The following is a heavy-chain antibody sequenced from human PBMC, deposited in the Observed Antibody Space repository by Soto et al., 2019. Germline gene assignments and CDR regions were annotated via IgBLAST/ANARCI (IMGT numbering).Heavy chain of an antibody. CDR3: ARRGSTLGQQLGWGY. CDR1: GGSISSSSYY. CDR2: IYYSGST. Sequence: QLQLQESGPGLVKPSETLSLTCTVSGGSISSSSYYWGWIRQPPGKGLEWIGSIYYSGSTYYNPSLKSRVTISVDTSKNQFSLKLSSVTAADTAVYYCARRGSTLGQQLGWGYWGQGTLVTVSS. V-gene: IGHV4-39*01. J-gene: IGHJ4*02. D-gene: IGHD6-13*01.